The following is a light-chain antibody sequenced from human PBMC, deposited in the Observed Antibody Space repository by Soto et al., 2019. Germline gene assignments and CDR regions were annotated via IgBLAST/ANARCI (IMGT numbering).Light chain of an antibody. CDR3: QQSFTTASTT. J-gene: IGKJ5*01. CDR2: AAS. CDR1: QSISRN. Sequence: DIQMTQYPSSLSASVGDRVTITCRASQSISRNLNWYQHKPGKAPKLLIYAASSLQNGVPSRFRGGGSGTEFTLSINSLQPEDFGTYYCQQSFTTASTTFGQGTRLEIK. V-gene: IGKV1-39*01.